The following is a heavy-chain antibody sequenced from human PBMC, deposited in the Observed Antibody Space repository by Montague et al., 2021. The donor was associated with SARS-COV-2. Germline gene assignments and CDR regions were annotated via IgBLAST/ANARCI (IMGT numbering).Heavy chain of an antibody. V-gene: IGHV4-34*01. CDR3: AIPMVRGFSRAFDI. CDR1: GGSFSGYY. CDR2: INHSGST. Sequence: SETLSLTCAVYGGSFSGYYWSWIRQPPGKGLEWIGEINHSGSTHXNPSLKSRVTISVDTSKNQFSLKLSSVTAADTAVYYCAIPMVRGFSRAFDIWGQGTMVTVSS. J-gene: IGHJ3*02. D-gene: IGHD3-10*01.